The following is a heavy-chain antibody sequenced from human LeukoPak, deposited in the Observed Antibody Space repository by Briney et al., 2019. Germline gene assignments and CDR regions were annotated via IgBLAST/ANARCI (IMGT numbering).Heavy chain of an antibody. J-gene: IGHJ4*02. Sequence: SETLSLTCTVSGGSISSSSHYWAWIRQSPGTGLEWIGSIYYSGSTYYNPSLKSRVTISVDTSKNQFSLKLSSVTAADTAVYYCASNGYNSPFDYWGQGTLVTVSS. CDR2: IYYSGST. D-gene: IGHD5-24*01. V-gene: IGHV4-39*01. CDR1: GGSISSSSHY. CDR3: ASNGYNSPFDY.